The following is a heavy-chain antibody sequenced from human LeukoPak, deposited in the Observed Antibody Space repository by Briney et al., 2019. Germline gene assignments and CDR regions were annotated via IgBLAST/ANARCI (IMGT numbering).Heavy chain of an antibody. J-gene: IGHJ3*02. V-gene: IGHV4-61*02. CDR2: ISSSGST. CDR3: ARGPYSYDSSGAFDI. CDR1: GDSISSGDYY. D-gene: IGHD3-22*01. Sequence: SETLSLTCTVSGDSISSGDYYWSWIRQPAGKGLEWIGRISSSGSTNYNPSLKSRVTILVDTSKNQFSLKLSSVTAADTAVYFCARGPYSYDSSGAFDIWGQGTMVTVSS.